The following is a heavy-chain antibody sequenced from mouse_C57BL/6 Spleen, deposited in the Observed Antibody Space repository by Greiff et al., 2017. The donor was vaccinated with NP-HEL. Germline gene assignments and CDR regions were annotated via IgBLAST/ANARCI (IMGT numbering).Heavy chain of an antibody. J-gene: IGHJ2*01. CDR1: GFNIKDYY. D-gene: IGHD2-3*01. V-gene: IGHV14-2*01. CDR3: APDDSYYGY. Sequence: EVQLQQSGAELVKPGASVKLSCKASGFNIKDYYMHWVKQRTEQGLEWIGKIDPDDGDTKYAQKFQGKATITADTSSNTAYLQLSSLTSEDTAVYYCAPDDSYYGYWGQGTTLTVAA. CDR2: IDPDDGDT.